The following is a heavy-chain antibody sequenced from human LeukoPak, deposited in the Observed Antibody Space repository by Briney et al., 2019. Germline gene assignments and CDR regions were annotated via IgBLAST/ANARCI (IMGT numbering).Heavy chain of an antibody. J-gene: IGHJ5*02. CDR2: IYSSGST. V-gene: IGHV4-39*07. CDR3: ARDLETDWFDP. Sequence: SQTLSLTCTVSGGSISSGGYYWSWIRQPLGKGLEWIGSIYSSGSTYYNPSLKGRVTISVDTSKNQFSLKLSSVTAADTAVYYCARDLETDWFDPWGQGTLVTVSS. D-gene: IGHD5-24*01. CDR1: GGSISSGGYY.